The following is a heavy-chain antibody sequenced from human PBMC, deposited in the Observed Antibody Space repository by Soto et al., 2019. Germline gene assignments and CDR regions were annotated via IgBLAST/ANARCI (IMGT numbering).Heavy chain of an antibody. CDR3: ARTYYDFWSGPNWFDP. J-gene: IGHJ5*02. Sequence: ASVKVSCKASGYTVTSYGISWVRQAPGQGLEWMGWISAYNGNTNYAQKLQGRVTMTTDTSTSTAYMELRSLRSDDTAVYYCARTYYDFWSGPNWFDPWGQGTLVTVSS. V-gene: IGHV1-18*01. CDR1: GYTVTSYG. D-gene: IGHD3-3*01. CDR2: ISAYNGNT.